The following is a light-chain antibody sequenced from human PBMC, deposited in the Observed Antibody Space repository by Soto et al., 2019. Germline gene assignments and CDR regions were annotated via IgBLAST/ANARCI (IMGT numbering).Light chain of an antibody. Sequence: QSALAQPASVSGSPGQSITISCTGTSSDVGSHNLVSWYQQYPGKAPKLIIFEASKRPSGVSNRFSGSKSGSTASLTISGLQAEDEADYYCCSNAGSSTYVFGTGTKVTVL. CDR1: SSDVGSHNL. J-gene: IGLJ1*01. CDR3: CSNAGSSTYV. CDR2: EAS. V-gene: IGLV2-23*01.